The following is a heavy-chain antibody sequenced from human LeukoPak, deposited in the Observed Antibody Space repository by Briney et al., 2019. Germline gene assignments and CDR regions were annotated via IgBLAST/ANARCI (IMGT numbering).Heavy chain of an antibody. V-gene: IGHV3-15*01. D-gene: IGHD3-22*01. CDR3: TTDETYYYDSSGYPS. CDR1: GFTFSNAW. CDR2: IKSKTDGGTT. Sequence: GGSLRLSCAASGFTFSNAWMSWVRQAPGKGLEWVGRIKSKTDGGTTDYAAPVKGRFTISRGDSKNTLYLQMNSLKAEDTAVYYCTTDETYYYDSSGYPSWGQGTLVTVSS. J-gene: IGHJ5*02.